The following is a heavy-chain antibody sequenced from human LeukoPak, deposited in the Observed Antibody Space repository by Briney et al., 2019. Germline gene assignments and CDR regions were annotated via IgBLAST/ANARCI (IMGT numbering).Heavy chain of an antibody. CDR2: ISWDGGST. Sequence: GGSLRLSCAASGFTFDDYTMHWVRQAPGKGLEWVSLISWDGGSTYYADSVKGRFTISRDNSKNTLYLQMNSLRAEDTAVYYCAKAQYYYDSSGYSDYWGQGTLVTVSS. J-gene: IGHJ4*02. CDR1: GFTFDDYT. V-gene: IGHV3-43*01. CDR3: AKAQYYYDSSGYSDY. D-gene: IGHD3-22*01.